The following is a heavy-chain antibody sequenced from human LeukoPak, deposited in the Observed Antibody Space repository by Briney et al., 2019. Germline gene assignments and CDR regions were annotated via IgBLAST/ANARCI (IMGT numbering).Heavy chain of an antibody. CDR1: GFTFSSYG. Sequence: GGSLRLSCAASGFTFSSYGMSWVRQAPGKGLEWVSAISGSGGSTYYADSVKGRFTISRDNSKNTLYLQMNSLRAEDTAVYYCAKDTAVAGTFYFDYWGQGTLVTVSS. CDR2: ISGSGGST. J-gene: IGHJ4*02. CDR3: AKDTAVAGTFYFDY. D-gene: IGHD6-19*01. V-gene: IGHV3-23*01.